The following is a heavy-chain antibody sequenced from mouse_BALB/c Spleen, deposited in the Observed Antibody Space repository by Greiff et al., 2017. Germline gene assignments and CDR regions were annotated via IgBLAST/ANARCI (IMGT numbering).Heavy chain of an antibody. CDR3: ARTYYRYERWFAY. D-gene: IGHD2-14*01. CDR2: IWAGGST. Sequence: VQRVESGPGLVAPSQSLSITCTVSGFSLTSYGVHWVRQPPGKGLEWLGVIWAGGSTNYNSALMSRLSISKDNSKSQVFLKMNSLQTDDTAMYYCARTYYRYERWFAYWGQGTLVTVSA. V-gene: IGHV2-9*02. CDR1: GFSLTSYG. J-gene: IGHJ3*01.